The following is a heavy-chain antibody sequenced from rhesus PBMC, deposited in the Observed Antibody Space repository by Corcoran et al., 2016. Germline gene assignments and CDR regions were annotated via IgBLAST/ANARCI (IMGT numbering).Heavy chain of an antibody. D-gene: IGHD3-28*01. CDR1: GDSISSTNW. J-gene: IGHJ4*01. CDR2: VSGSSGNT. V-gene: IGHV4-65*01. CDR3: ARFGFYGSGYYMLDF. Sequence: QVQLQESGPGLVKPSETLSLTCAVSGDSISSTNWWSWIRQPPGKGLEWIGYVSGSSGNTYYNPSLKSRVTISTDTSKNQFSLILSSVTAADTAVYYCARFGFYGSGYYMLDFWGQGVLVTVSS.